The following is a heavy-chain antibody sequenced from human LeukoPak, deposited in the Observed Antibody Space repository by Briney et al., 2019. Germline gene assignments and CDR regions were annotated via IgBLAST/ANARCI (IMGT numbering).Heavy chain of an antibody. CDR1: GYTFRSYA. Sequence: GASVKVSCKTSGYTFRSYAISWVRQAPGQGLERMGWINVYNGYTNYARNFQGRVTMTTDTSTSTAYMEVRSLRPDDTAVYYCARVECSSTTCYDDYWGQGTLVIVSS. CDR3: ARVECSSTTCYDDY. V-gene: IGHV1-18*01. CDR2: INVYNGYT. J-gene: IGHJ4*02. D-gene: IGHD2-2*01.